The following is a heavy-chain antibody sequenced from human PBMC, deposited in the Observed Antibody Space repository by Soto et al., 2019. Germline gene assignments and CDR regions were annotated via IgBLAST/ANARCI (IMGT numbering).Heavy chain of an antibody. D-gene: IGHD5-18*01. CDR1: GGSISSGGYS. CDR2: IYHSGST. Sequence: SETLSLTCAVSGGSISSGGYSWSWIRQPPGKGLEWIGYIYHSGSTYYNPSLKSRVTISVDRSKNQFSLKLSSVTAADTAVYYCAREDRGYSYGTFDYWGQGTLVTVSS. V-gene: IGHV4-30-2*01. CDR3: AREDRGYSYGTFDY. J-gene: IGHJ4*02.